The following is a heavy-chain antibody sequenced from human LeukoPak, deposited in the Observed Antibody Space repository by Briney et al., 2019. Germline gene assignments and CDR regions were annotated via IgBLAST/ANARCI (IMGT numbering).Heavy chain of an antibody. CDR2: INPNSGGT. V-gene: IGHV1-2*02. J-gene: IGHJ3*02. CDR1: GYAFTGYY. CDR3: ARAGPFWSGYRDAFDI. Sequence: GASVKVSCKASGYAFTGYYMHWVRQAPGQGLEWMGWINPNSGGTNYAQKFQGRVTMTRDTSISTAYMELSRLRSDDTAVYHCARAGPFWSGYRDAFDIWGQGTMVTVSS. D-gene: IGHD3-3*01.